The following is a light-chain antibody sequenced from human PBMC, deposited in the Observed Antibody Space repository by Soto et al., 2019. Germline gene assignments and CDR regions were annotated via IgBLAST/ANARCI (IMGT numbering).Light chain of an antibody. CDR2: EVS. Sequence: QSALTQPASVSGSPGQSITISCTGTSSDVGGYNYVSWYQRHPGKAPKLLIYEVSHRPSGISNRFSGSKSGNTASLTISGLQAEDVADYYCSSYTTSYTLGVFGTGTKLTVL. V-gene: IGLV2-14*01. CDR3: SSYTTSYTLGV. CDR1: SSDVGGYNY. J-gene: IGLJ1*01.